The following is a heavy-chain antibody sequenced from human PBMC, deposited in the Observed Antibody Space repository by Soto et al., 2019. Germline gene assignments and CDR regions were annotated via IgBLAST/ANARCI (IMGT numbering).Heavy chain of an antibody. Sequence: EVQLLESGGGLVQPGGSLRLSCAASGFTFSSYAMNWVRQAPGKGLEWVSAISGSGGSTYYADSVKGRFTISRDNSKKTLYLQMNSLRAEDTAVYYCANDLTIAVAATMDYWGQGTLVTDST. V-gene: IGHV3-23*01. CDR2: ISGSGGST. J-gene: IGHJ4*02. D-gene: IGHD6-19*01. CDR1: GFTFSSYA. CDR3: ANDLTIAVAATMDY.